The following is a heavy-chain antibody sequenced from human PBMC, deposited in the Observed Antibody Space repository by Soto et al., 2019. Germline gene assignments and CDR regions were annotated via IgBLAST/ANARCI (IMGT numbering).Heavy chain of an antibody. J-gene: IGHJ3*02. V-gene: IGHV3-66*01. Sequence: TGGSLRLSCAASGFTVSSDYMSWVRQAPGKGLEWVSVIYSGGSTYYADSVKGRFTISRDNSKNTLYLQMNSLRAEDTAGYYCARDLTGSDAFDIWGQGTMVTVSS. CDR2: IYSGGST. CDR3: ARDLTGSDAFDI. D-gene: IGHD7-27*01. CDR1: GFTVSSDY.